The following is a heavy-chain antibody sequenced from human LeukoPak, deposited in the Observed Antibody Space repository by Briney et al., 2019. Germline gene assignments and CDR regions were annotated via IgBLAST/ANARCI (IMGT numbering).Heavy chain of an antibody. CDR3: ARVYRVLRGNRGILGY. CDR2: MSPNSGNT. D-gene: IGHD4-23*01. V-gene: IGHV1-8*01. CDR1: GYTFTSYD. J-gene: IGHJ4*02. Sequence: ASVKVSCKASGYTFTSYDINWVRQATGQGLEWMGWMSPNSGNTGYAQKFQGRVTMTRNTSISTAYMELSSLRSEDTAVYYCARVYRVLRGNRGILGYWGQGTLVTVSS.